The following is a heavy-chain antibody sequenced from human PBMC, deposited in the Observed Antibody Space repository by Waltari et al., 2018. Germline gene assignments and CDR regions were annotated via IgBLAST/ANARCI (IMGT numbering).Heavy chain of an antibody. J-gene: IGHJ4*02. CDR3: ARDWGRGRYFDY. V-gene: IGHV3-33*01. CDR1: GFAFNVWG. Sequence: QVHLVDSGGGVVQPGRSLRLSCTASGFAFNVWGMHWVRQAPGKGLEGVEVIGHDGTFQEFSDSGKGRFTIARDNSKNTLYLDMNSLRVEDTAVYYCARDWGRGRYFDYWGQGNLVTVSS. CDR2: IGHDGTFQ. D-gene: IGHD3-16*01.